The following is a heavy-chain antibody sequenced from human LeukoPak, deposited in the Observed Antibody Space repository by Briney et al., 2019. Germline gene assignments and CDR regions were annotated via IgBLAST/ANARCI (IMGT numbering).Heavy chain of an antibody. D-gene: IGHD4-23*01. CDR2: ISGSGGST. CDR1: GFTFSSYA. CDR3: AKDGAKHGGSTFHFDY. Sequence: GGSLRLSCAASGFTFSSYAMSWVRQAPGKGLEWVSAISGSGGSTYYADSVKGRFTISRDNSKNTLYLQMNSLRADDTAVYYCAKDGAKHGGSTFHFDYWGQGTLVTVSS. V-gene: IGHV3-23*01. J-gene: IGHJ4*02.